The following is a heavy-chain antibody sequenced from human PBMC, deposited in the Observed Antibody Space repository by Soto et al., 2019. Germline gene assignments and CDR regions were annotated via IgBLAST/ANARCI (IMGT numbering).Heavy chain of an antibody. Sequence: XGSLTVPWAASGFAFSSYSMNWVRQAPGKGLEWVSYISSSSTVYYADSVKGRFTISRDNAKNSLYLQRNSLRDEDTAVYYCARDNEYGHYAGDYYGMDVWGQGATVTV. V-gene: IGHV3-48*02. CDR3: ARDNEYGHYAGDYYGMDV. D-gene: IGHD4-17*01. CDR1: GFAFSSYS. CDR2: ISSSSTV. J-gene: IGHJ6*02.